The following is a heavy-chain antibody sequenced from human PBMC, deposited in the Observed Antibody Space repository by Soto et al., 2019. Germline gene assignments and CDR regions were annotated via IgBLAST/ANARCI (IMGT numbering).Heavy chain of an antibody. CDR3: ARVSTNGVRLFNYFDY. V-gene: IGHV3-30-3*01. CDR1: GFTFSSYA. J-gene: IGHJ4*02. CDR2: ISYDGSNK. D-gene: IGHD2-8*01. Sequence: QVQLVESGGGVVQPGRSLRLSCAASGFTFSSYAMHWVRQAPGKGLEWVAVISYDGSNKYYADSVKGRFTISRDNSKNSLDLEMNSLRAEDTAVYYCARVSTNGVRLFNYFDYWGQGTLVTVSS.